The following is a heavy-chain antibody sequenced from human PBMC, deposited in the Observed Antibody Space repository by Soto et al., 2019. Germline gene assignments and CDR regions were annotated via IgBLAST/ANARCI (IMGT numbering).Heavy chain of an antibody. J-gene: IGHJ4*02. CDR1: GFTFSNYA. D-gene: IGHD3-10*01. Sequence: GGSLRLSCGASGFTFSNYAMSWVRQAPGKGLEWVSVLRGSGGSTHYADSVKGRFTISRDNTKNTLFLLMNSLRAEDTAVYYCAKWGGSGSYYSDGYYDFWGQGILVTVSS. V-gene: IGHV3-23*01. CDR2: LRGSGGST. CDR3: AKWGGSGSYYSDGYYDF.